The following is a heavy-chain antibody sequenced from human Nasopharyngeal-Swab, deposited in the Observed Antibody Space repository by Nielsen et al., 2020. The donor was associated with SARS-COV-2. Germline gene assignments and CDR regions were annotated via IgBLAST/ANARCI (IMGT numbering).Heavy chain of an antibody. Sequence: GASLKISCAASGFTFGYYGMHWVRQAPGKGLEWVAVISYDGSKKYYVDSVKGRLTISRDNSKNTLYLQMNSLRAEDTAVYYCARDIGDSSGWYSYYSYGMDVWGQGTTVTVSS. D-gene: IGHD6-19*01. CDR3: ARDIGDSSGWYSYYSYGMDV. J-gene: IGHJ6*02. CDR1: GFTFGYYG. V-gene: IGHV3-30*03. CDR2: ISYDGSKK.